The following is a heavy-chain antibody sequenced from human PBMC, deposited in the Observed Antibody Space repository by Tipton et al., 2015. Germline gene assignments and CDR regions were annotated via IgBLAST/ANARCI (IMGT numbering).Heavy chain of an antibody. CDR2: VDYSGST. CDR3: ACQDYDSLTRDYQTVDY. Sequence: LRLSCTVSGGSISSNSFHWDWIRQPPGKGLEWIGSVDYSGSTHYNPSLKSRVTMSRDTSKNQFSLKLTSVTAADTAVYYCACQDYDSLTRDYQTVDYWGQGTLVTVSS. J-gene: IGHJ4*02. D-gene: IGHD3-9*01. V-gene: IGHV4-39*07. CDR1: GGSISSNSFH.